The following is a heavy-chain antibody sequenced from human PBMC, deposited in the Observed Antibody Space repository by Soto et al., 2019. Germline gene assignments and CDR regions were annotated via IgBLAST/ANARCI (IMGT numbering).Heavy chain of an antibody. CDR2: ISVNNGNT. J-gene: IGHJ5*01. V-gene: IGHV1-18*01. D-gene: IGHD4-4*01. Sequence: QGQLVQSGAEVKKPGASVKVSCKASGYTFTDYDISWVRQAPGQGLEWMGWISVNNGNTKYVESLQGRVTMTTDTSTSTDYMEVRSRRSNKTAVYYCARTCVSNSNWFDSWGQGTLVAVTS. CDR1: GYTFTDYD. CDR3: ARTCVSNSNWFDS.